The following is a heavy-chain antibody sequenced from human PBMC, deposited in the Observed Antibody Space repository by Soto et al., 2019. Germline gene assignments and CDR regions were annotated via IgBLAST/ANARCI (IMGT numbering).Heavy chain of an antibody. J-gene: IGHJ4*02. CDR1: GGSISSGGYY. Sequence: PSETLSLTCTVSGGSISSGGYYWSWIRQHPGKGLEWIGCVYYSGRTYYNPSLKSRITISVDTSKKYFFLKLSSVTAADTAVYYCASTKDYSSSLDYWGQGFLVTVSS. CDR2: VYYSGRT. CDR3: ASTKDYSSSLDY. D-gene: IGHD6-6*01. V-gene: IGHV4-31*03.